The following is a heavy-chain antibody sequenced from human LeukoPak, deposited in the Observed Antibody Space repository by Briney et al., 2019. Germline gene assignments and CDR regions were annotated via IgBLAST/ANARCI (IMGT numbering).Heavy chain of an antibody. CDR2: ISGSGGST. J-gene: IGHJ4*02. V-gene: IGHV3-23*01. Sequence: GGSLRLSCAASGFTFSSYAMSWVRQAPGKGLEWVSAISGSGGSTYYADSVKGRFTISRDNSKNTLYLQMNSLRAEDTAVYYCAKESPSYYYDSSGYYYPDFDYWGQGTLVTASS. D-gene: IGHD3-22*01. CDR3: AKESPSYYYDSSGYYYPDFDY. CDR1: GFTFSSYA.